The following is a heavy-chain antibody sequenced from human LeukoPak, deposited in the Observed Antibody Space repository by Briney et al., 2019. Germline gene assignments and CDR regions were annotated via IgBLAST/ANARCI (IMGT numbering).Heavy chain of an antibody. J-gene: IGHJ6*03. D-gene: IGHD3-3*01. Sequence: ASVKVSCKASGYTFTSYGISWVRQAPGQGLEWMGWLCSYNGNTNYAQKFQGRVTMTTDTSTSTAYMDLRSLRSDDTAVYYCARAPRITILGVVTRYYYYMDVWGKGTTVTVSS. CDR3: ARAPRITILGVVTRYYYYMDV. V-gene: IGHV1-18*01. CDR2: LCSYNGNT. CDR1: GYTFTSYG.